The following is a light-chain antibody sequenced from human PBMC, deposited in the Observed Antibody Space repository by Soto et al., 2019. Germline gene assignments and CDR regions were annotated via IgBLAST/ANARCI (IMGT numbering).Light chain of an antibody. CDR2: GAS. CDR3: QQYNNWPGT. Sequence: EILMTQSPATLSVSPGERATLSCRASQSVSSNLAWYQHKPGQPPRLLIYGASTRATGIPARFSGSGSGTEFTLTISSLQSEDFALYFCQQYNNWPGTFGRGTKVEIK. V-gene: IGKV3-15*01. CDR1: QSVSSN. J-gene: IGKJ1*01.